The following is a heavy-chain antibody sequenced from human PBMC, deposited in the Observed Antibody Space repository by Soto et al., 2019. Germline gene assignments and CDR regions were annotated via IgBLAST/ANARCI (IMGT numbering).Heavy chain of an antibody. J-gene: IGHJ5*02. V-gene: IGHV3-23*01. CDR1: GCTFRNYA. Sequence: LRLSCAASGCTFRNYAMSWVRQPPGKGLEWVSGISGTGGSPYYADSVKGRFTISRDDSKNTLFLHMNSLRAEDTAVYYCAKADKQLWFSWFDPWGKGTLVTVSS. D-gene: IGHD5-18*01. CDR2: ISGTGGSP. CDR3: AKADKQLWFSWFDP.